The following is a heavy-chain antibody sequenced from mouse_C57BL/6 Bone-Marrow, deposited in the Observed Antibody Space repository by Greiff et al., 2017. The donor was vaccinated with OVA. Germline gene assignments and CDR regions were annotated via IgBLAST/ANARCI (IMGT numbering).Heavy chain of an antibody. CDR1: GYTFTSYW. CDR3: AKNYYGSRGNWYFDV. CDR2: IDPSDSYT. J-gene: IGHJ1*03. D-gene: IGHD1-1*01. Sequence: QVQLQQPGAELVKPGASVKLSCKASGYTFTSYWMQWVKQRPGQGLEWIGEIDPSDSYTNYNQKFKGKATLTVDTSSSTAYMQLSSLTSEDSAVYYCAKNYYGSRGNWYFDVWGTGTTVTVSS. V-gene: IGHV1-50*01.